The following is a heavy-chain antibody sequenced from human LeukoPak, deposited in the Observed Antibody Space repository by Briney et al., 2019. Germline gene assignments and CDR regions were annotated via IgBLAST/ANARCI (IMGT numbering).Heavy chain of an antibody. CDR2: ISYDGSNK. CDR3: ARDAGYHDAFDI. J-gene: IGHJ3*02. D-gene: IGHD2-2*01. Sequence: GGSLRLSCAASGFTFSSYAMHWVRQAPGKGLEWVAVISYDGSNKYYADSVKGRFTISRDNSKNTLYLQMNSLRAEDTAVYYCARDAGYHDAFDIWGQGTMVTVSS. V-gene: IGHV3-30*04. CDR1: GFTFSSYA.